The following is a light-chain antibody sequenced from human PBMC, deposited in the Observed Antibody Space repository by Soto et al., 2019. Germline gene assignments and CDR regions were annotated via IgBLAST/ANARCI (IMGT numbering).Light chain of an antibody. CDR2: LNSDGSH. CDR3: QNWGTGIPV. J-gene: IGLJ3*02. V-gene: IGLV4-69*01. CDR1: SGHSSYA. Sequence: QPVLTQPPSASASLGDSVKITCTRSSGHSSYAIELHQQQPETGPRYLMKLNSDGSHRKGDGIPDRFACSSAGAERYLTISSLHEDDEADYYCQNWGTGIPVFGGGTKLTVL.